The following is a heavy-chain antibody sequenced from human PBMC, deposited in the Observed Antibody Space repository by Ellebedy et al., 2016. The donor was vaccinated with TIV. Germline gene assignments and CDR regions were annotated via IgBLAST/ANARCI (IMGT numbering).Heavy chain of an antibody. CDR3: ARGIRNYDSSGYYYTF. V-gene: IGHV4-4*07. D-gene: IGHD3-22*01. CDR1: GVFIGSHH. Sequence: MPSETLSLTCTVSGVFIGSHHWSWIRQPAGTGLEWIGRFHLSGSTNYNPSLKSRVSISVDTSNNQFSLRLNSVTAADTAVYFCARGIRNYDSSGYYYTFWGQGTLVTVSS. CDR2: FHLSGST. J-gene: IGHJ4*02.